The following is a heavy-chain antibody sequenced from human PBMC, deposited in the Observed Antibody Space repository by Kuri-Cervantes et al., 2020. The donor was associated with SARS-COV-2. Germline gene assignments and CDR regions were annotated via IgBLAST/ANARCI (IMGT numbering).Heavy chain of an antibody. CDR3: ARGPSSSSFAGAKSRNDY. Sequence: GESLKISCAASGFTISGSAIQWVRQASGKGLEWVGRIRSKSNNYATAYIASVKGRFTISRDNSKNTLHLQMNSLRAEDTAVYYCARGPSSSSFAGAKSRNDYWGQGTLVTVSS. V-gene: IGHV3-73*01. CDR2: IRSKSNNYAT. J-gene: IGHJ4*02. CDR1: GFTISGSA. D-gene: IGHD6-6*01.